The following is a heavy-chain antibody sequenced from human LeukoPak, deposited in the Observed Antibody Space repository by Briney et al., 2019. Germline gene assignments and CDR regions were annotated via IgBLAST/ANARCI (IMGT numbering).Heavy chain of an antibody. CDR3: ARSSQLLWFGEYGTLGY. V-gene: IGHV3-7*01. CDR1: GFTFSSYW. D-gene: IGHD3-10*01. CDR2: IKQDGSEK. J-gene: IGHJ4*02. Sequence: PGGSLRLSCAASGFTFSSYWMSWVRQAPGKGLEWVANIKQDGSEKYYVDSVKGRFTISRDNAKNSLYLQMNSLRAEDTAVYYCARSSQLLWFGEYGTLGYWGQGTLVTVSS.